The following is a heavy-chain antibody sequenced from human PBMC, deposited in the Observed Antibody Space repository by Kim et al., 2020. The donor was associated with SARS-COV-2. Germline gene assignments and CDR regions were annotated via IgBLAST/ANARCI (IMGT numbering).Heavy chain of an antibody. Sequence: SETLSLTCTVSGGSISSSSYYWGWIRPPPGKGLEWIGSIYYSGSTYYNPSLKSRVTISVDTSKNQFSLKLSSVTAADTAVYYCAPYDYGDYSHWFDPWGQGTLVTVSS. CDR1: GGSISSSSYY. CDR3: APYDYGDYSHWFDP. CDR2: IYYSGST. V-gene: IGHV4-39*01. D-gene: IGHD4-17*01. J-gene: IGHJ5*02.